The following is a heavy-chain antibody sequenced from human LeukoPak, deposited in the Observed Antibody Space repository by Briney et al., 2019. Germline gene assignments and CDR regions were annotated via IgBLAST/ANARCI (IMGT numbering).Heavy chain of an antibody. CDR2: INHSGST. CDR3: ARIERYSSSPDY. V-gene: IGHV4-34*01. D-gene: IGHD6-6*01. CDR1: GGSFSGYY. Sequence: SETLSLTCAVYGGSFSGYYWSWIRQPPGKGLEWIGEINHSGSTNYNPSLKSRVTISVDTSKNQFSLKLSSVTAADTAVYYCARIERYSSSPDYWGQGTLVTVSS. J-gene: IGHJ4*02.